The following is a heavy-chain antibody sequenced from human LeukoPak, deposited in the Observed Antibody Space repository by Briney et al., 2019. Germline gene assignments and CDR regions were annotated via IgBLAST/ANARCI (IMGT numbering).Heavy chain of an antibody. J-gene: IGHJ4*02. V-gene: IGHV3-30-3*01. CDR1: GFTFSSYA. CDR3: ARAGLYAVSGLDY. CDR2: ISYDGSNK. Sequence: GGSLRLSCAASGFTFSSYAMHWVRQAPGKGLEWVAVISYDGSNKYYADSVKGRFTISRDNAKNSLYLQMNSLRAEDTAVYYCARAGLYAVSGLDYWGQGTLVTVSS. D-gene: IGHD2-8*01.